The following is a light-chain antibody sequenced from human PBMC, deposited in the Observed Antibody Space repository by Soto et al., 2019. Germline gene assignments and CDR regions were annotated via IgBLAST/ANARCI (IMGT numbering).Light chain of an antibody. CDR3: QQYNSYSRT. V-gene: IGKV3-11*01. CDR2: DAS. Sequence: EIVLTQSPATLSLSPGERATLSCRASQSVRSYLAWYQQKPGQAPRLLIYDASNRATDIPARFSGSGSGTEFTLTISSPQPDDFATYYCQQYNSYSRTFGQGTKVDIK. CDR1: QSVRSY. J-gene: IGKJ1*01.